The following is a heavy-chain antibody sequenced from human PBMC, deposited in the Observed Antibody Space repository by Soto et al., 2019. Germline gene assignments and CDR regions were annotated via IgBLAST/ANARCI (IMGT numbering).Heavy chain of an antibody. V-gene: IGHV3-15*05. CDR1: GFSFRTTW. Sequence: EVQLVESGGGLVKPGGSLRLSCAASGFSFRTTWMAWVRQAPGKGLEWVGRIKSKSAGETTDYADPVKGRFTISRDDSKATLYLHMDSLETGDTAVYYCSTGAPFSGRVFDYWGQGTLVTVSS. J-gene: IGHJ4*02. CDR3: STGAPFSGRVFDY. CDR2: IKSKSAGETT. D-gene: IGHD1-26*01.